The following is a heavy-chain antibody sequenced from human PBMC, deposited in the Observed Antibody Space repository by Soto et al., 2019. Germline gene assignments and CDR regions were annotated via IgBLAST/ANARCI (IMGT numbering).Heavy chain of an antibody. CDR1: GYTFTSYG. CDR2: ISAYNGNT. CDR3: ARTSIAAAGLGYGMDV. V-gene: IGHV1-18*01. Sequence: ASVKVSCKASGYTFTSYGISWVRQAPGQGLEWMGWISAYNGNTNYAQKLQGRVTMTTDTSTSTAYMELRSLRSDDTAVYYCARTSIAAAGLGYGMDVWGQGTTVTVSS. D-gene: IGHD6-13*01. J-gene: IGHJ6*02.